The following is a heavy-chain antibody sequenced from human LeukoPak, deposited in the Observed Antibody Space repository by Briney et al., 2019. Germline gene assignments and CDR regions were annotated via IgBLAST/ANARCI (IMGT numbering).Heavy chain of an antibody. Sequence: GGSLRLSCAASGFTFSSYDMHWVRQATGKGLEWVSAIGTAGDTYYPGSVKGRFTISRENAKNSLYLQMNSLRAGDTAVYYCARAGSSSWYLKWYFDLWGRGTLVTVSS. CDR1: GFTFSSYD. CDR2: IGTAGDT. D-gene: IGHD6-13*01. CDR3: ARAGSSSWYLKWYFDL. V-gene: IGHV3-13*01. J-gene: IGHJ2*01.